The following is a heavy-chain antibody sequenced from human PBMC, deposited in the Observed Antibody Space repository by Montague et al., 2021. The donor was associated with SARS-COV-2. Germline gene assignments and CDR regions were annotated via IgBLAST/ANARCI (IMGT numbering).Heavy chain of an antibody. CDR3: VRGAEEAHFAMDV. Sequence: ETLSLTCIVSGGFISDSYYWAWIRQAPGKGLEWLGSLYRSGSVYSNPSLKSRFSISVDKSKNHFSLRLTSATAAETAVYYCVRGAEEAHFAMDVWGQGTTVTVSS. J-gene: IGHJ6*02. CDR1: GGFISDSYY. V-gene: IGHV4-39*02. D-gene: IGHD3-10*01. CDR2: LYRSGSV.